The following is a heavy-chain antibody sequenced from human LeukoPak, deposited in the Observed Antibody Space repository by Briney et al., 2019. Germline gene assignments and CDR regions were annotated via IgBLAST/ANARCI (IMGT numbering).Heavy chain of an antibody. V-gene: IGHV3-33*01. Sequence: GRSLRLSCAASGFTFSSYGMHWVRQAPGKGLDWVAVIWYDGSNKYYADSVKGRFTISRDNSKNTLYLQMNSLRAEDTAVYYCARGPRWYCSGGSCYSWFDPWGQGTLVTVSS. CDR2: IWYDGSNK. CDR3: ARGPRWYCSGGSCYSWFDP. J-gene: IGHJ5*02. D-gene: IGHD2-15*01. CDR1: GFTFSSYG.